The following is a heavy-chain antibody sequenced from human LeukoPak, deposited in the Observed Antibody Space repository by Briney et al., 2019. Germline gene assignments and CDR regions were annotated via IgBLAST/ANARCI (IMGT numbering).Heavy chain of an antibody. V-gene: IGHV3-74*01. D-gene: IGHD2-21*02. J-gene: IGHJ3*02. CDR1: GFTFSSYW. CDR2: INSDGSST. CDR3: RMVTASYDAFDI. Sequence: GGSLRLSCAASGFTFSSYWMHWVRQAPGKGLVWVSRINSDGSSTSYADSVKGRFTISRDNAKNTLYLQMNSLRAEDTAVYYCRMVTASYDAFDIWGQGTMVTVSS.